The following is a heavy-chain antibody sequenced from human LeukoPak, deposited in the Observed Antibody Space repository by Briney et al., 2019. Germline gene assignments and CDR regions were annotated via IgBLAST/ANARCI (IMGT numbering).Heavy chain of an antibody. CDR1: GFNFNNYS. CDR2: IGSSGLII. D-gene: IGHD2-15*01. V-gene: IGHV3-48*04. CDR3: ARVLRSGGSADP. Sequence: PGGSLRLSCVASGFNFNNYSLNWVRQAPGKGLEWVSYIGSSGLIIYYADSVKGRLTISRDNAKNSLFLQMSSLRAEDTAVYYCARVLRSGGSADPWGQGTLVTVSS. J-gene: IGHJ5*02.